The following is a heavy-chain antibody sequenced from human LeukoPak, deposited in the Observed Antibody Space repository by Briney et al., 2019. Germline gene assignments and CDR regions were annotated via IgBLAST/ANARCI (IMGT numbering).Heavy chain of an antibody. Sequence: EASVKVSCKASGYTFTNYAMNWVRQAPGQGLEWMGWINTNTGNPTYAQGFTGRFVFSLDTSVSTAYLQISSLKAEDTAVYYCARATYSSGWYFAYWAREPWSPSPQ. V-gene: IGHV7-4-1*02. CDR1: GYTFTNYA. CDR3: ARATYSSGWYFAY. D-gene: IGHD6-19*01. CDR2: INTNTGNP. J-gene: IGHJ4*02.